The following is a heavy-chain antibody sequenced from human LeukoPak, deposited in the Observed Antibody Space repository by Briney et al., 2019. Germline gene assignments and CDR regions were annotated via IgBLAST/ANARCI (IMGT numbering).Heavy chain of an antibody. V-gene: IGHV4-61*02. CDR1: GGSISSGSYY. J-gene: IGHJ6*03. D-gene: IGHD1-14*01. Sequence: PSQTLSLTCTVSGGSISSGSYYWSWIRQPAGKGLEWIGRIYTSGSTNYNPSLKSRVTISVDTSKNQFSLKLSSVTAADTAVYYCARVTPRGYYYMDVWGKGTTVTVSS. CDR3: ARVTPRGYYYMDV. CDR2: IYTSGST.